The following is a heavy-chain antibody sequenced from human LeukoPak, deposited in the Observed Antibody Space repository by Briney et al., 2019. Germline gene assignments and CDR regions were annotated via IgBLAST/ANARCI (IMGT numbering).Heavy chain of an antibody. D-gene: IGHD3-3*01. J-gene: IGHJ4*02. CDR3: AKVSGSAR. V-gene: IGHV3-30-3*01. CDR1: GFTFSSYA. Sequence: GGSLRLSCAASGFTFSSYAMHWVRQAPGKGLEWVAVISYDGSNKYYADSVKGRFTISRDNSKNTLYLQMNSLRAEDTAVYYCAKVSGSARWGQGTLVTVSS. CDR2: ISYDGSNK.